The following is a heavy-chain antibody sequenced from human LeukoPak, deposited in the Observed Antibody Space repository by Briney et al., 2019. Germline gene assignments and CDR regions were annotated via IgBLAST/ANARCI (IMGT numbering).Heavy chain of an antibody. V-gene: IGHV4-59*12. D-gene: IGHD4-17*01. CDR1: GDSMRGSY. CDR2: IYYSGST. CDR3: AKVDGGGGDYGFDS. Sequence: SETLSLTCTVSGDSMRGSYWNWIRQPPGKALEWIGFIYYSGSTIYNPSLKSRVTMWVDTAKKQFPLNLTSVSAADTALYFCAKVDGGGGDYGFDSWGQGTLVTVSS. J-gene: IGHJ4*02.